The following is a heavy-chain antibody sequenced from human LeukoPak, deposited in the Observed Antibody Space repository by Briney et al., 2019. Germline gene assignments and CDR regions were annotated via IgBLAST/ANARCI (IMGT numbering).Heavy chain of an antibody. V-gene: IGHV4-4*09. Sequence: SETLSLTCSVAGGSVRSDYWSWIRQFAGKELQWIGYIYTSGSTDYNPSLKSRVTISVDRSRNLIFLNLRSVTAADTAVYYCAGGPAWAGTAFDCWGQGSRVTVSS. CDR1: GGSVRSDY. CDR2: IYTSGST. J-gene: IGHJ4*02. CDR3: AGGPAWAGTAFDC. D-gene: IGHD6-19*01.